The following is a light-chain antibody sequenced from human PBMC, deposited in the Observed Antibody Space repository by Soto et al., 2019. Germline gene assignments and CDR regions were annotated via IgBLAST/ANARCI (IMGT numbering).Light chain of an antibody. CDR1: SSDVGAYNS. V-gene: IGLV2-14*01. Sequence: QSVLTQPASVSGSPGQSITISCTGTSSDVGAYNSVSWYQQHPGKAPKLMIYDVSDRPSGVSNRFSGSKSGNTASLTISGLQAEDEADYYCSSHTSSNTRVFGGVTKLTVL. CDR2: DVS. J-gene: IGLJ3*02. CDR3: SSHTSSNTRV.